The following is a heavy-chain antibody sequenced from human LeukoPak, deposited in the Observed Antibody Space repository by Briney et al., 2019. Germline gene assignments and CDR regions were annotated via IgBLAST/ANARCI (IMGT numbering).Heavy chain of an antibody. J-gene: IGHJ4*02. CDR3: ARTTYYDFWSGSARGYFDY. Sequence: QPGGSLRLSCAASGFTFSSYAMSWVRQAPGKGLEWVSYISSSGSTIYYADSVKGRFTISRDNAKNSLYLQMNSLRAEDTAVYYCARTTYYDFWSGSARGYFDYWGQGTLVTVSS. CDR1: GFTFSSYA. CDR2: ISSSGSTI. D-gene: IGHD3-3*01. V-gene: IGHV3-48*03.